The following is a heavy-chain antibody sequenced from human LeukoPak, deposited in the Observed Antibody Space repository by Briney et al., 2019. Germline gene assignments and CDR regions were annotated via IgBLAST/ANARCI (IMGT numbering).Heavy chain of an antibody. CDR1: GGSISSYY. V-gene: IGHV4-59*01. J-gene: IGHJ4*02. CDR2: IYYSGTT. D-gene: IGHD6-13*01. CDR3: ARGVYIAAAQYGY. Sequence: SETLSLTCTVSGGSISSYYWRWIRQPPGKGLEWRGYIYYSGTTNYNPSLKSRVTISVDTSKNQFSLKLSSVTAADTAVYYCARGVYIAAAQYGYWGQGTLVTVSS.